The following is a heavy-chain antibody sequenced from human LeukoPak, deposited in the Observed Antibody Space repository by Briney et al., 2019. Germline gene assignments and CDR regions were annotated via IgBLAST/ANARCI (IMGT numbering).Heavy chain of an antibody. CDR3: ARVIAAAVPYNWFDP. J-gene: IGHJ5*02. Sequence: GESLKISCKGSGYSFTSYWIGWVRQMPGKGLEWMGIIYPGDSDTRYSPSFQGQVTISADKSISTAYLQWSSLKASDTAMYYCARVIAAAVPYNWFDPWGQGTLVTVSS. V-gene: IGHV5-51*01. CDR1: GYSFTSYW. CDR2: IYPGDSDT. D-gene: IGHD6-13*01.